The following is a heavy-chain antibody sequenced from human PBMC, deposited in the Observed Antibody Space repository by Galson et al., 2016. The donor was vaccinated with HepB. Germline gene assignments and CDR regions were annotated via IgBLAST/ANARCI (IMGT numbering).Heavy chain of an antibody. V-gene: IGHV3-30-3*01. CDR2: ISYEGSNK. J-gene: IGHJ6*02. CDR3: ARDLVGGGSYYYGMDV. CDR1: GFTFSSYA. Sequence: SLRLSCAASGFTFSSYAMSWVRQAPGKGLEWVAVISYEGSNKYYADSVKGRFTISRDNSKNTLYLQMNSLRAEDTAVYYCARDLVGGGSYYYGMDVWGQGTTVTVSS. D-gene: IGHD2-2*01.